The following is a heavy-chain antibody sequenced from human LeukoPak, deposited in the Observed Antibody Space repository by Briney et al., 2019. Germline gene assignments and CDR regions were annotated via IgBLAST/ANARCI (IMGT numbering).Heavy chain of an antibody. Sequence: PGGSLILSCAASGFTFSNFGMHWVRQAPGKGLEWVAFIRFDGTSEFYADSVKARFTISRDNAKNSLYLQMNSLRAEDTAVYYCAREAVHYYGSGSFPSGYYMDVWGKGTTVTVSS. CDR1: GFTFSNFG. D-gene: IGHD3-10*01. J-gene: IGHJ6*03. V-gene: IGHV3-30*02. CDR2: IRFDGTSE. CDR3: AREAVHYYGSGSFPSGYYMDV.